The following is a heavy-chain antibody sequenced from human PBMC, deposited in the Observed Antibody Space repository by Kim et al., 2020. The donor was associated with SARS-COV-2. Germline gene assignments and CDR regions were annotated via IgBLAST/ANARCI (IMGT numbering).Heavy chain of an antibody. D-gene: IGHD6-19*01. J-gene: IGHJ4*02. V-gene: IGHV3-23*01. CDR3: AKARGYSSGWKFDY. Sequence: GSVQGRFTISRDNSKNIIYLPVNSLRAEDTALYYCAKARGYSSGWKFDYWGQGTLVTVSS.